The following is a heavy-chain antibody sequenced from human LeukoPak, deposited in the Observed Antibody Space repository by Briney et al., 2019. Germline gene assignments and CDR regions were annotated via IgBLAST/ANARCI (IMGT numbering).Heavy chain of an antibody. J-gene: IGHJ4*02. CDR1: GGSISSYY. CDR3: AAQQWLVRGFDY. CDR2: IYYSGST. V-gene: IGHV4-59*08. Sequence: SETLSLTCTVSGGSISSYYWSWIRQPPGKGLEWIGYIYYSGSTNYNPSLKSRVTISVDTSKNQFSLKLSSVTAADTAVYYCAAQQWLVRGFDYWGQGTLVTVSS. D-gene: IGHD6-19*01.